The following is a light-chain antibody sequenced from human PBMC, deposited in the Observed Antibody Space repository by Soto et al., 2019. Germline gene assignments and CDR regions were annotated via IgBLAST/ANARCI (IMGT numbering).Light chain of an antibody. Sequence: QSLLAQPASVSGSPGQSIPISCPGTSSDVGGYNYFSWYQQHPGKAPKLMIYDVSNRPSGVSNRFSGSKFGNTASLTISGLQAEDEADYYCSSYTSSSTQVFGTGTKVTVL. V-gene: IGLV2-14*01. J-gene: IGLJ1*01. CDR3: SSYTSSSTQV. CDR1: SSDVGGYNY. CDR2: DVS.